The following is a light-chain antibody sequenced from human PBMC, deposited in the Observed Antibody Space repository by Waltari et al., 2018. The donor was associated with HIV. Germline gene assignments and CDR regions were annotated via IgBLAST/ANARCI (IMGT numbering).Light chain of an antibody. CDR3: QSYDISLSGWV. V-gene: IGLV1-40*01. J-gene: IGLJ3*02. CDR2: GNT. Sequence: QSVLTQPPSVSGAPGQRVTISCTGSSSNIGAGYDVHWYQQFPGTAPKVLSYGNTYRPAGVPDRFSGSKAGSSASLLITGLQGEDDADYYCQSYDISLSGWVFGGGTKLTVL. CDR1: SSNIGAGYD.